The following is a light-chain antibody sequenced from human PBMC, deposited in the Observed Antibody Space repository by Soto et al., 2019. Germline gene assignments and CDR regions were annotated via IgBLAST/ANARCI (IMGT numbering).Light chain of an antibody. CDR3: TSFTTRHTMV. Sequence: QSVLTQPASVSGSPGQSITISCAGSSSDVGGFRSVSWYQHHPGQAPKLIIYDVNTRPSGVSSRFSGSKSGYTASLTISGLQAEDESQYYCTSFTTRHTMVFGGGTQLTVL. J-gene: IGLJ3*02. CDR1: SSDVGGFRS. V-gene: IGLV2-14*03. CDR2: DVN.